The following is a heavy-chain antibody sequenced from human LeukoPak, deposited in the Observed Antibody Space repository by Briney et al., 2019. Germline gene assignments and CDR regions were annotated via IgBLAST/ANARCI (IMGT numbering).Heavy chain of an antibody. Sequence: SETLSLTCTVSGDSISGYYWNWIRQPPGKGLEWIGHVFYTGTTKYHPSLKSRIAISVDTSSNQFSLKLRSVTTADTAVYYCASGITVTTTSDHLDFWGQGILVTVPS. CDR3: ASGITVTTTSDHLDF. J-gene: IGHJ4*02. CDR2: VFYTGTT. V-gene: IGHV4-59*01. CDR1: GDSISGYY. D-gene: IGHD4-17*01.